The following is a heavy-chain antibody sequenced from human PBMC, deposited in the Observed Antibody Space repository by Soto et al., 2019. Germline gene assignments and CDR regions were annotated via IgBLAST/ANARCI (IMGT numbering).Heavy chain of an antibody. Sequence: QVQLVESGGGVVQPGRSLRLSCAASGFTFSSYGMHWVRQAPGKGLEWVAVISYDGSNKYYADSVKGRFTISRDNSKNTLYLQMNSRRSEDTAVYYCAKEEDACEFPGGYYCYGMDVWGQGTTVTVSS. CDR2: ISYDGSNK. D-gene: IGHD2-15*01. CDR1: GFTFSSYG. V-gene: IGHV3-30*18. CDR3: AKEEDACEFPGGYYCYGMDV. J-gene: IGHJ6*01.